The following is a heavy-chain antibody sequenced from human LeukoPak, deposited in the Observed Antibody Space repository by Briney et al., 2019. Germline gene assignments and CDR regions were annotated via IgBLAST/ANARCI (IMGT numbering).Heavy chain of an antibody. Sequence: PGGSLRLSCAASGFTLSNSWIHWVRQAPGKGLVWVSRINSDGSTTTYADSVKGRFTTSRDNAKNTLYLQMNSLRAEDTAVYYCARAARADCTSPTCHSWLAPWGQGTQVTVSS. D-gene: IGHD2/OR15-2a*01. CDR3: ARAARADCTSPTCHSWLAP. J-gene: IGHJ5*02. CDR1: GFTLSNSW. V-gene: IGHV3-74*01. CDR2: INSDGSTT.